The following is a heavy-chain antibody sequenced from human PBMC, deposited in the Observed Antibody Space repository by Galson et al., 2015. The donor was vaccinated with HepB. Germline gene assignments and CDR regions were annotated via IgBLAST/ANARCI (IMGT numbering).Heavy chain of an antibody. CDR1: GDSVSSTRVT. CDR2: TYYRSKWSN. J-gene: IGHJ4*02. V-gene: IGHV6-1*01. D-gene: IGHD3-16*01. CDR3: ARTYDSLFDF. Sequence: CSISGDSVSSTRVTWNWIRQAPSRGLEWLGRTYYRSKWSNDYEESVKSRITINPDTAKNQFSLQLNSVTPEDTAVYYCARTYDSLFDFWGQGTLVTVSS.